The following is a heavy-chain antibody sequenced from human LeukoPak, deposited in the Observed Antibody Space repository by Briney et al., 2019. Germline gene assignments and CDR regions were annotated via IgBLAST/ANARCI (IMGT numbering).Heavy chain of an antibody. Sequence: QPGGSLRLSCAASGFTFSDHFMDWVRQAPGKGLEWVGRTRNKANSYTTEYAASVQGRFTISRDDSKNSLCLHMNSLKTEDTAVYYCARSGYTYFDYWGQGTLVTVSS. V-gene: IGHV3-72*01. D-gene: IGHD5-18*01. CDR1: GFTFSDHF. CDR3: ARSGYTYFDY. CDR2: TRNKANSYTT. J-gene: IGHJ4*02.